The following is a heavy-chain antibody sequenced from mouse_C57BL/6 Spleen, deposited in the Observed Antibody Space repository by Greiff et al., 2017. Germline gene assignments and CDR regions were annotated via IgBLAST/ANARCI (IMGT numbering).Heavy chain of an antibody. CDR2: IYPGDGDT. J-gene: IGHJ2*01. Sequence: QVQLQQSGPELVKPGASVKISCKASGYAFSSSWMNWVKQRPGKGLEWIGRIYPGDGDTNYNGKFKGKATLTADKSSSTAYMQLSSLTSEDSAVYFCARVWDEDYWGQGTTLTVSS. CDR3: ARVWDEDY. D-gene: IGHD4-1*01. CDR1: GYAFSSSW. V-gene: IGHV1-82*01.